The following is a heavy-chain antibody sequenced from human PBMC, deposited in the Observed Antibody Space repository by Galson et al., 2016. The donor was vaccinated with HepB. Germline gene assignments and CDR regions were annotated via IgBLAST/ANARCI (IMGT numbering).Heavy chain of an antibody. Sequence: SLRLSCAGSGLSLSPYAMSWGRQAPGKGLEWVSGISANGGSKIYADSVRGRFIISRDNSNNKLFLQMNSLTTEDTAIYFCAKDRLSGHGDYSWGIFDIWGRGTEVTVSS. CDR1: GLSLSPYA. J-gene: IGHJ3*02. D-gene: IGHD4-17*01. CDR2: ISANGGSK. CDR3: AKDRLSGHGDYSWGIFDI. V-gene: IGHV3-23*01.